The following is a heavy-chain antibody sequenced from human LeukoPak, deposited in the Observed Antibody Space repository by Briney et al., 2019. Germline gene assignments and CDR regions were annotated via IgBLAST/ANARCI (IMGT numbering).Heavy chain of an antibody. J-gene: IGHJ4*02. CDR2: IRYDELQD. Sequence: PGGSLRLSCATSGFTFRNHGMHWVRQAPGKGLEWVAFIRYDELQDYYADSVRGRFTISRDNSKSALYLQMGSLRPEDTAMYYCVRDFSNYVAFFDSWGQGVPVTVSS. CDR3: VRDFSNYVAFFDS. V-gene: IGHV3-30*02. CDR1: GFTFRNHG. D-gene: IGHD4-11*01.